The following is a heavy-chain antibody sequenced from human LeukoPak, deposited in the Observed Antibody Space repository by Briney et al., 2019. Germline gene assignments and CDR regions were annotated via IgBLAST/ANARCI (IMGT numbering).Heavy chain of an antibody. CDR3: ARALPCSSTSCSPGVDY. D-gene: IGHD2-2*01. CDR1: GYTFTVSY. CDR2: INPNSGGT. Sequence: ASVKVSRKPSGYTFTVSYMHWVRPTPGEGLEGMGWINPNSGGTNYAQKFQGTVTMTRDTSISTAYMELSRLRSDDTAVYYCARALPCSSTSCSPGVDYWGQGTLVTVSS. V-gene: IGHV1-2*02. J-gene: IGHJ4*02.